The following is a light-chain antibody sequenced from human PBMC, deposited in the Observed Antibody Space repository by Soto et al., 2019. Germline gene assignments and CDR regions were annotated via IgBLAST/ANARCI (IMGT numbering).Light chain of an antibody. CDR2: EDI. CDR1: SSDVGSYSL. Sequence: QSALTQPASVSGSPGQSITISCTGTSSDVGSYSLLSWYQHHPGKPPKLIIYEDIKGPSGVSNRFSGSKSGNTASLRISGLQAEDEADYYCYTYAGGSTYLFGTGTKLTVL. J-gene: IGLJ1*01. V-gene: IGLV2-23*01. CDR3: YTYAGGSTYL.